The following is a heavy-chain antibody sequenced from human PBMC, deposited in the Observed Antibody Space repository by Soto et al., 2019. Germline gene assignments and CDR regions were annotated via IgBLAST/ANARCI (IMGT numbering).Heavy chain of an antibody. CDR1: GFTVSSNY. Sequence: GGSLRLSCAASGFTVSSNYMSRVRQAPGKGLEWVSVIYSGGSTYYADSMKGRFTISRDNSKNTLYLQMNSLRAEDAAVYYCARVRGIAAAGTYYYYYYYMDVWGKGTTVTVSS. CDR2: IYSGGST. CDR3: ARVRGIAAAGTYYYYYYYMDV. D-gene: IGHD6-13*01. J-gene: IGHJ6*03. V-gene: IGHV3-66*01.